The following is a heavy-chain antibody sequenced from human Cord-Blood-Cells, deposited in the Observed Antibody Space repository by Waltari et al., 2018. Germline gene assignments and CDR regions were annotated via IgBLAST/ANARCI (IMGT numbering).Heavy chain of an antibody. Sequence: ELQVVESGGGLLQAGGALRVAGTAAGFTVGSNPMSWGRQAPGKGLEWVSVIYIGGSTYYADSVKGRFTISRDNSKNTLYLQMNSLRAEDTAVYYCAREGKGSYYYCDYWGQGTLVTVSS. CDR1: GFTVGSNP. D-gene: IGHD1-26*01. CDR3: AREGKGSYYYCDY. J-gene: IGHJ4*02. V-gene: IGHV3-53*01. CDR2: IYIGGST.